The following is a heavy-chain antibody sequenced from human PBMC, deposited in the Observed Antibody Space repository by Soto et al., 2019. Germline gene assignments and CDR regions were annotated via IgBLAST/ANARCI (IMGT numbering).Heavy chain of an antibody. J-gene: IGHJ5*02. Sequence: QVQLVESGGGVAQPGRSLRLSCAASGFTFSSYGMHWVRQAPGKGLEWVAVISYDGSNKYYADSVKGRFTISRDNSKNTLYLQMNSLRAEDTAVYYCAKDPRGEVIWFDPWGQGTLVTVSS. V-gene: IGHV3-30*18. CDR3: AKDPRGEVIWFDP. CDR1: GFTFSSYG. CDR2: ISYDGSNK. D-gene: IGHD2-21*01.